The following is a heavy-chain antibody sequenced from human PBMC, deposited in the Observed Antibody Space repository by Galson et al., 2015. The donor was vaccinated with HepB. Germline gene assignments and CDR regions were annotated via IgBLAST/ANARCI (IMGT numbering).Heavy chain of an antibody. D-gene: IGHD6-19*01. CDR3: ARDLESSSSGPFHHPGPEWGYYMDV. V-gene: IGHV3-20*01. J-gene: IGHJ6*03. CDR1: GFTFDDYG. CDR2: VNWNGGST. Sequence: SLRLSCAASGFTFDDYGMSWVRQAPGKGLEWVSGVNWNGGSTGYADSVKGRFTISRDNAKNSLYLQMNSLRAEDTALYHCARDLESSSSGPFHHPGPEWGYYMDVWGKGTTVTVSS.